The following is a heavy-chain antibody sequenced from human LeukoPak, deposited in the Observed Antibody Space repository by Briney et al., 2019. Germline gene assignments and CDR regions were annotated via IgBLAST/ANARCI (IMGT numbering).Heavy chain of an antibody. J-gene: IGHJ4*02. Sequence: PSETLSLTCTVSGGSISSGGYYWSWIRQHPGKGLEWIGYIYYSGSTYYNPSLKSRVTISVDTSKNQFSLKLSSVTAADTAVYYCASAPRATINPGYFDYWGQGTLVTVSS. CDR3: ASAPRATINPGYFDY. D-gene: IGHD5-12*01. V-gene: IGHV4-31*03. CDR1: GGSISSGGYY. CDR2: IYYSGST.